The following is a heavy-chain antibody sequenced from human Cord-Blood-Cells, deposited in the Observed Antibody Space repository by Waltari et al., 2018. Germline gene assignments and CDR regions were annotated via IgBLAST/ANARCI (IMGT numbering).Heavy chain of an antibody. D-gene: IGHD3-16*01. V-gene: IGHV3-7*01. J-gene: IGHJ4*02. CDR1: GFTFSSYW. CDR2: HKQDGSEK. CDR3: ARDEGLGDFDY. Sequence: EVQLVESGGGLVQPGGSLRLSCAASGFTFSSYWMRWGRPGPGEGGGWGGKHKQDGSEKYYVDSVKGRFTISRDNAKNSLYLQMNSLRAEDTAVYYCARDEGLGDFDYWGQGTLVTVSS.